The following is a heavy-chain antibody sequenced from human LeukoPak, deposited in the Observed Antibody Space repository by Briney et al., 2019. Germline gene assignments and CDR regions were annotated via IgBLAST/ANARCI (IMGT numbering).Heavy chain of an antibody. CDR2: INHSGST. D-gene: IGHD2-2*01. Sequence: PSETLSLTCAVYGGSFSGYYWSWIRQPPGKGLEWIGEINHSGSTNYNPSLKSRVTISVDTSKNQFSLKLSSVTAADTAVYYCARGVSVVVPAAMHWFDPWGQGTLVTVSS. CDR3: ARGVSVVVPAAMHWFDP. V-gene: IGHV4-34*01. CDR1: GGSFSGYY. J-gene: IGHJ5*02.